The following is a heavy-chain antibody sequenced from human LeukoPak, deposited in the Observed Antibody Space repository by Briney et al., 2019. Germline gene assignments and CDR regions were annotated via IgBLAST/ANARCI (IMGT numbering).Heavy chain of an antibody. CDR2: ISYDGSNK. CDR1: GFTFSSHA. CDR3: ARETAGGDFDY. V-gene: IGHV3-30-3*01. D-gene: IGHD2-21*01. Sequence: GGSLRLSCAASGFTFSSHAMHWVRQAPGKGLEWVGVISYDGSNKNYADSVKGRFTISRDNSKDTLYLQMNSLRAEDTAVYYCARETAGGDFDYWGQGTLVTVSS. J-gene: IGHJ4*02.